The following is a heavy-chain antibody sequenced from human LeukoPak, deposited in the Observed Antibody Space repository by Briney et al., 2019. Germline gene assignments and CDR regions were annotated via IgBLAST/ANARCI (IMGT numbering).Heavy chain of an antibody. CDR3: ARVVGNGPGGHFDY. CDR1: GFTFSSYY. D-gene: IGHD2-15*01. V-gene: IGHV3-11*05. CDR2: ISSSGSYT. J-gene: IGHJ4*02. Sequence: GGSLRLSCAASGFTFSSYYMSWIRQAPGKGLEWVSYISSSGSYTNYADSVKGRFTISRDDAKNSLYLQTNSLRAEDSAVYYCARVVGNGPGGHFDYWGQGTLVTVSS.